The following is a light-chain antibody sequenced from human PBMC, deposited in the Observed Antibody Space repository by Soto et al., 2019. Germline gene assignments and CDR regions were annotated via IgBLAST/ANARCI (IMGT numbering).Light chain of an antibody. J-gene: IGKJ5*01. V-gene: IGKV3-11*01. CDR3: QQRFDWPKIT. CDR2: DAS. CDR1: QSVSSY. Sequence: EIVLTQSASTLSWSPGERATLSWRASQSVSSYLAWYQQKPAQAPRPLIYDASNRATGIPARFSGSGSGTDFTPTISSLEPEDFGVFYCQQRFDWPKITFGQGTRLEIK.